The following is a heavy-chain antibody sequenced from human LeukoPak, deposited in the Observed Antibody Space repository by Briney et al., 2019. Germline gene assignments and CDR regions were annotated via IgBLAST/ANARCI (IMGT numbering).Heavy chain of an antibody. CDR2: ISYDGSNK. V-gene: IGHV3-30*18. Sequence: GGSLRLSCAASGFTFSSYGMHWVRQAPGKRLEWVAVISYDGSNKYYADSVKGRFTISRDNSKNTLYLQMNSLRAEDTAVYYCAKDIGSGSPPTGFDPWGQGTLVTVSS. J-gene: IGHJ5*02. CDR3: AKDIGSGSPPTGFDP. D-gene: IGHD3-10*01. CDR1: GFTFSSYG.